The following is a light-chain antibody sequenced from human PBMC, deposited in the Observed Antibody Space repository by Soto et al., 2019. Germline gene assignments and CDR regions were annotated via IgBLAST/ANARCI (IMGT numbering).Light chain of an antibody. CDR2: DGS. V-gene: IGLV2-23*01. CDR1: SSDVGSYNL. Sequence: QSALTQPASVSGSPGQSITISCTGTSSDVGSYNLVSWYQQHPGKAPKLMIYDGSKRPSGVSNRFSGSKYGTTASLTISGIQAEDEADYYCCSYAGSSPFVVFGGGTKLTVL. J-gene: IGLJ2*01. CDR3: CSYAGSSPFVV.